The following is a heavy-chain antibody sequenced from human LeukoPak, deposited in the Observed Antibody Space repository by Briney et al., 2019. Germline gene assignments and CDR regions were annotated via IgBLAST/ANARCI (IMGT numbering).Heavy chain of an antibody. CDR3: ARGNGNYVSWWFDP. CDR2: INHSGST. J-gene: IGHJ5*02. V-gene: IGHV4-34*01. D-gene: IGHD1-7*01. CDR1: GGSFSGYY. Sequence: SETLSLTCAVYGGSFSGYYWSWIRQPPGKGLEWIGEINHSGSTNYNPSLKSRVTISVDTSKNQFSLKLSSVTAADTAVYYCARGNGNYVSWWFDPWGQGTLVTVSS.